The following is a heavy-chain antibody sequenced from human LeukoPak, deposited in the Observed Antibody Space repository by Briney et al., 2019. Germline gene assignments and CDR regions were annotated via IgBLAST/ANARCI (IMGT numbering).Heavy chain of an antibody. D-gene: IGHD3-22*01. CDR1: GGSISSYY. CDR3: ARQGDYYDSSGYSYGMDV. Sequence: SETLSLTCTVSGGSISSYYWSWIRQPPGKGLEWIGYIYYSGSTNCNPSLKSRVTISVDTPKNQFSLKLSSVTAADTAVYYCARQGDYYDSSGYSYGMDVWGQGTTVTVSS. J-gene: IGHJ6*02. V-gene: IGHV4-59*08. CDR2: IYYSGST.